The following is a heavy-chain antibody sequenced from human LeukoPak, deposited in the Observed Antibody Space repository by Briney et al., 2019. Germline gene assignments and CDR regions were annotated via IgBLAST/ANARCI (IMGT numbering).Heavy chain of an antibody. D-gene: IGHD3-22*01. J-gene: IGHJ4*02. CDR3: SRLHYYDNSGYPFDC. CDR1: GFYFGDYR. V-gene: IGHV3-49*04. Sequence: GGSLRLSCTASGFYFGDYRMSWVRQAPGRGLEWVGFIGSKSYGGATEYAASVKGRFTISRDDSESIAYLQMHSLKTEDTAVYYCSRLHYYDNSGYPFDCWGQGTHVTLSS. CDR2: IGSKSYGGAT.